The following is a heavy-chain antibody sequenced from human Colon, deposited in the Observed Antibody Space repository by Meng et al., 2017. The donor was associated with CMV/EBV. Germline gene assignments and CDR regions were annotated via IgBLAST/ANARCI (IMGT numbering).Heavy chain of an antibody. Sequence: SETLSLTCTVSGGSTSSSSDYWGWIRRPPGKGLEWIGTIYYSGTTYYNPSLTSRVTISVDTSKNQFSLRLSSVTAADTAVYYCARQPLFTGAYGRGYFLHWGQGALVTVSS. CDR2: IYYSGTT. CDR1: GGSTSSSSDY. CDR3: ARQPLFTGAYGRGYFLH. V-gene: IGHV4-39*01. D-gene: IGHD2-21*01. J-gene: IGHJ1*01.